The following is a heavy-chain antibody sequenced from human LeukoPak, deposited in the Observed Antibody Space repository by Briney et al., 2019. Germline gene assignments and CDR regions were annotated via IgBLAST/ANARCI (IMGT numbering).Heavy chain of an antibody. Sequence: SETLSLTCAVSGGSISSGGYSWSWIRQPPGKGLEWIGYIYYSGSTNYNPALKSRLTISVDTSKNQFSLNLSSVTAADTSVSYCGGGYSRGGGGPSVFDIGGQGTMATV. CDR2: IYYSGST. CDR3: GGGYSRGGGGPSVFDI. CDR1: GGSISSGGYS. V-gene: IGHV4-61*08. J-gene: IGHJ3*02. D-gene: IGHD6-19*01.